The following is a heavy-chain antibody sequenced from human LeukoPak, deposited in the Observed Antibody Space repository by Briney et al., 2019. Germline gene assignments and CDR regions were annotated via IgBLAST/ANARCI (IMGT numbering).Heavy chain of an antibody. V-gene: IGHV3-7*01. Sequence: PGGSLRLSCAASGFTLSSYWMSWVRQAPGKGLEWVANIKQDGSEKYYVDSVKGRFTISRDNAKNSLYLQMNSLRAEDTAVYYCARALLGSGYYFYWGQGTLVTVSS. CDR1: GFTLSSYW. D-gene: IGHD3-22*01. J-gene: IGHJ4*02. CDR3: ARALLGSGYYFY. CDR2: IKQDGSEK.